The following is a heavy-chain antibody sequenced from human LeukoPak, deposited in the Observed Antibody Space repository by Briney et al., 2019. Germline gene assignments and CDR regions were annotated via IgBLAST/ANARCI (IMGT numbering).Heavy chain of an antibody. D-gene: IGHD2-2*01. CDR1: GGSFSGYY. J-gene: IGHJ6*02. V-gene: IGHV4-34*01. CDR3: ARGDYCSSTSCYRRGYYYYGMDV. Sequence: SETLSLTCAVYGGSFSGYYWSWIRQPPGKGLEWIGEINHSGSTNYNPSLKSRVTISVDTSKNQFSLKLSSVTAADTAVYYCARGDYCSSTSCYRRGYYYYGMDVWGQGTTVTVSS. CDR2: INHSGST.